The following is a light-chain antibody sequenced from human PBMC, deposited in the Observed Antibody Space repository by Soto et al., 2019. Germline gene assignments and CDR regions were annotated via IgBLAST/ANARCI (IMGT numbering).Light chain of an antibody. CDR1: QAISSN. CDR3: QHYNNWLGT. J-gene: IGKJ4*01. CDR2: GAS. V-gene: IGKV3-15*01. Sequence: EIVMTQSPATLSVSRGERATLSCRANQAISSNLAWYLQKPGQAPRLLIYGASTRATGIPDRFSGSGSGTEFTLTISSLQSEDFAVYYCQHYNNWLGTFGGGTKVEIK.